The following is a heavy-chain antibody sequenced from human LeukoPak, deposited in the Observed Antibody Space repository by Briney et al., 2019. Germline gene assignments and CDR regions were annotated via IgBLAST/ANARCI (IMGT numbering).Heavy chain of an antibody. V-gene: IGHV4-34*01. CDR1: GGSFRGYY. J-gene: IGHJ4*02. Sequence: SETLSLTCAVYGGSFRGYYWSWIRQPPGKGLEWIGEINHSGSTNYNPSLKSRVTISVDTSKNQFSLKLSSVTAADTAVYYCARGGPIGVDYWGQGTLVTVSS. D-gene: IGHD3-3*01. CDR3: ARGGPIGVDY. CDR2: INHSGST.